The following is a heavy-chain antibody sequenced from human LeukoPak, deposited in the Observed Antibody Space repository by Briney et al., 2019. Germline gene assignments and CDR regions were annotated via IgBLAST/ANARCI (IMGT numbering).Heavy chain of an antibody. Sequence: GGSLRLSCAASGFTFSSYGMHWVRQAPGKGLEWVAVIWYDGSNKYYADSVKGRFTISRDNSKNTLYLQMNSLRAEDTAVYYCARSENYYDSSPVVYWGQGTLVTVSS. J-gene: IGHJ4*02. CDR3: ARSENYYDSSPVVY. CDR2: IWYDGSNK. V-gene: IGHV3-33*01. D-gene: IGHD3-22*01. CDR1: GFTFSSYG.